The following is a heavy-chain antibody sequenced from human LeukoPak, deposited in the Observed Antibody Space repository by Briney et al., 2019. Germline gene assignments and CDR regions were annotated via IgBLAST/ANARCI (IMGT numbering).Heavy chain of an antibody. D-gene: IGHD3-10*01. CDR2: ISYDGSNK. CDR1: GFTFSSYA. Sequence: GGSLRLSCAASGFTFSSYAMLWVRQAPGRGLEWVAVISYDGSNKYYADSVKGRFTISRDNSKNTLYLQMNRLRAEDTAVYYCARDYGSGSSYYYYYYMDVWGKGTTVTVSS. V-gene: IGHV3-30*01. J-gene: IGHJ6*03. CDR3: ARDYGSGSSYYYYYYMDV.